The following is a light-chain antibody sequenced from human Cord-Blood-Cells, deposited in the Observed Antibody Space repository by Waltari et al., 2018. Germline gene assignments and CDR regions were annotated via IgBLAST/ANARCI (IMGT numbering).Light chain of an antibody. CDR3: MQALLTPWT. CDR2: LGS. Sequence: DIVMTQSPLSLPVTPGEPASISCRSSQTLLHSNGYNYLDWYLQKPGQSPQLLIYLGSNRASRVPDRFRGSGSGTDFTLKISRVEAEDVGVYYCMQALLTPWTFGQGTKAEIK. J-gene: IGKJ1*01. CDR1: QTLLHSNGYNY. V-gene: IGKV2-28*01.